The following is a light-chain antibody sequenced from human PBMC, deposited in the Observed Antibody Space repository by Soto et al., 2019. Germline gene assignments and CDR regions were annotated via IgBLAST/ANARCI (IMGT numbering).Light chain of an antibody. CDR3: AAWDDSLNGWV. Sequence: QSVLTQPPSASGTPGQRVTISCSGSSSNIGSNTVNWYQQLPGTAPKLLIYSNNQWPSGVPDRFSGSKSGTSASLAISGRQSEDEADYYCAAWDDSLNGWVFGGGTPLTVL. CDR2: SNN. J-gene: IGLJ3*02. V-gene: IGLV1-44*01. CDR1: SSNIGSNT.